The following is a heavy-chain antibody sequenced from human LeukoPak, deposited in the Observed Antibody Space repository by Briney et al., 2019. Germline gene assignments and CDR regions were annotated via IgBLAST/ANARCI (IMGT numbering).Heavy chain of an antibody. V-gene: IGHV3-21*01. Sequence: GGSLSLSCAASGFTFSSYSMNWVRQAPGKGLEWVSSISSSSSPIFYADSLKGRFTISRGNTKNSLYLQMNSLRAEDTAVYYCARPGHDTTNSYGMDVWGQGTTVTVSS. CDR1: GFTFSSYS. D-gene: IGHD2/OR15-2a*01. J-gene: IGHJ6*02. CDR2: ISSSSSPI. CDR3: ARPGHDTTNSYGMDV.